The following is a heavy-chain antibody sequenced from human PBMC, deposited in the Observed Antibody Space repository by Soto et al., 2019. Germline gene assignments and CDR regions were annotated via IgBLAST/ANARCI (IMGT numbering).Heavy chain of an antibody. CDR1: GFTFSSYA. CDR3: ARESAALNWFDP. CDR2: ISYDGSNK. V-gene: IGHV3-30-3*01. J-gene: IGHJ5*02. D-gene: IGHD2-2*01. Sequence: PGGSLRLSCAASGFTFSSYAMHWVRQAPGKGLEWVAVISYDGSNKYYADSVKGRFTISRDNAKNSLYLQMNSLRDEDTAVYYCARESAALNWFDPWGQGT.